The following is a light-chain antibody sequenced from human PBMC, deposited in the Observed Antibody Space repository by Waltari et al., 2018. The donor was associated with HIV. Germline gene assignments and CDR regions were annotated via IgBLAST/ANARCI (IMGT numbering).Light chain of an antibody. J-gene: IGKJ4*01. CDR1: QSVTSY. V-gene: IGKV3-11*01. CDR3: QQRSKG. Sequence: EIVLTQSPATLSLSPGERATLSCRASQSVTSYLAWYQQKPGQAPRLLIYDASNRATVIPARFSGSGSGTDFTLTISSLEPEDFAVYYCQQRSKGFGGGTKVEIK. CDR2: DAS.